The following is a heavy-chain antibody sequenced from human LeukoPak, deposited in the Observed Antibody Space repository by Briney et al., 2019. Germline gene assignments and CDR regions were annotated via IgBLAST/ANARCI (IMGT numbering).Heavy chain of an antibody. Sequence: GGSLRLSCAASGFTFDDYVMSWVRQAPGKGLEWVSAISGSGGSTYYADSVKGRFTISRDNSKNTLYLQMNSLRAEDTAVYYCAKEQARIAAAGTGYDYWGQGTLVTVSS. CDR2: ISGSGGST. CDR3: AKEQARIAAAGTGYDY. D-gene: IGHD6-13*01. CDR1: GFTFDDYV. J-gene: IGHJ4*02. V-gene: IGHV3-23*01.